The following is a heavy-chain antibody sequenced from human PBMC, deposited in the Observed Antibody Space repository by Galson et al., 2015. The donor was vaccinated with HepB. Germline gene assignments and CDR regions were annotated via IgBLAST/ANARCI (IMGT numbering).Heavy chain of an antibody. CDR3: ARTHAAAGESGWFDP. Sequence: QSGAEVKKPGESLRISCKGSGYSFTSYWISWVRQMPGKDLEWMGRIDPSDSYTNYSPSFQGHVTISADKSISTAYLQWSSLKASDTAMYYCARTHAAAGESGWFDPWGQGTLVTVSS. CDR2: IDPSDSYT. D-gene: IGHD6-13*01. CDR1: GYSFTSYW. J-gene: IGHJ5*02. V-gene: IGHV5-10-1*01.